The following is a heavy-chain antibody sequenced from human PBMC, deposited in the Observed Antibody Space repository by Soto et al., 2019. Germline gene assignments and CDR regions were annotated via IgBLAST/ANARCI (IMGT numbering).Heavy chain of an antibody. CDR2: IKRKTDGETT. D-gene: IGHD2-2*01. CDR1: GFSFSNAW. CDR3: TTDYCTITTCYLNY. V-gene: IGHV3-15*07. J-gene: IGHJ4*02. Sequence: GGSLRLSCAASGFSFSNAWMNWVRQAPGKGLEWVGRIKRKTDGETTDYAAPVKGRFTMSRDDSKNTLYLQMDSLKTEDTAVYYCTTDYCTITTCYLNYWGQGILVTSPQ.